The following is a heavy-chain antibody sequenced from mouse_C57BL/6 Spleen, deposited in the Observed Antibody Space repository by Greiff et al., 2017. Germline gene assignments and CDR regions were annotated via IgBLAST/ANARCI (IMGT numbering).Heavy chain of an antibody. D-gene: IGHD4-1*01. CDR2: IRSKSNNYAT. CDR1: GFSFNTYA. V-gene: IGHV10-1*01. CDR3: VRQGSGTSFDY. J-gene: IGHJ2*01. Sequence: EVQVVESGGGLVQPKGSLTLSCAASGFSFNTYAMNWVRQAPGNGFEWVARIRSKSNNYATYYADSVKDRFTISRDDSESMLYLQMNNLKTEDTAMYYCVRQGSGTSFDYWGQGTTLTVSS.